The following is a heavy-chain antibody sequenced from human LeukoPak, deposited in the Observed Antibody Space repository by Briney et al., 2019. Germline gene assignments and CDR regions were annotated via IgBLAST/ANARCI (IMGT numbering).Heavy chain of an antibody. CDR2: IRGRGGRT. V-gene: IGHV3-23*01. J-gene: IGHJ3*02. CDR1: GFTFSIYD. CDR3: AKGLDYGGNSVAVDI. Sequence: GGSLRLSCAVSGFTFSIYDMSWVRQSPGKVLEWVSAIRGRGGRTYYGGSVNCRFTVYRQISKTTVYLQMNSLIAEDTALYYGAKGLDYGGNSVAVDIWGQGTMVTVSS. D-gene: IGHD4-23*01.